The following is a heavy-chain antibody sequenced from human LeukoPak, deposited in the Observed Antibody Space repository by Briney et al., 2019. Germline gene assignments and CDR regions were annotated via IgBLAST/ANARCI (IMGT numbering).Heavy chain of an antibody. CDR1: GGTVTSYY. V-gene: IGHV4-59*08. CDR3: ATTGATSPYSASWFNIEY. D-gene: IGHD6-13*01. CDR2: IYYSGGT. Sequence: SETLSLTCTVSGGTVTSYYCNWVRQPPGRGLEWIGYIYYSGGTNYNPSLESRVTISLDTAKNQFSLKLRSVTAEDTAVYYCATTGATSPYSASWFNIEYWGQGTLVTVSS. J-gene: IGHJ4*02.